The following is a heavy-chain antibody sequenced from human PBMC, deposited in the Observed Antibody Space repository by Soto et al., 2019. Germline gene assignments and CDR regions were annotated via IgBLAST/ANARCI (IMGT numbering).Heavy chain of an antibody. J-gene: IGHJ3*02. V-gene: IGHV3-74*01. CDR1: GFTFSRYW. CDR2: INSDGSST. Sequence: GGALRLSWGASGFTFSRYWRHGGRQAPGKWLVWVSRINSDGSSTSYADSVKGRFTISRDNAKNTLYLQMNSLRAEDTAVYYCAREDPRNEAFDIWGQGTMVTVSS. CDR3: AREDPRNEAFDI.